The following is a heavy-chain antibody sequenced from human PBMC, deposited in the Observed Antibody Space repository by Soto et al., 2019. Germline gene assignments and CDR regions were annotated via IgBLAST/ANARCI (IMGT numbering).Heavy chain of an antibody. Sequence: ASVKVSCKASGYTFTGYYMHWVRQAPGQGLEWMGWINPNSGGTNYAQKFQGRVTMTRDTSISTAYMELSRLRSDDTAVYYCASDTPTIHRYSRSGGMDVWGQGTTVTVSS. CDR1: GYTFTGYY. CDR2: INPNSGGT. D-gene: IGHD6-6*01. J-gene: IGHJ6*02. V-gene: IGHV1-2*02. CDR3: ASDTPTIHRYSRSGGMDV.